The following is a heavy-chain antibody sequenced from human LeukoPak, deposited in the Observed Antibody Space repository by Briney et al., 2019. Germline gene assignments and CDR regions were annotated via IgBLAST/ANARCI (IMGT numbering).Heavy chain of an antibody. CDR1: GGSFSGYY. D-gene: IGHD5-18*01. J-gene: IGHJ4*02. CDR3: ARYGSSPATYFDC. Sequence: PSETLSLTCAVYGGSFSGYYWSWIRQPPGKGLEWIGWVYYDGGTSYNPSLKNRVSISVDTSKNQFSLKLSSVTAADTAMYYCARYGSSPATYFDCWGQGPLVTVSS. V-gene: IGHV4-59*01. CDR2: VYYDGGT.